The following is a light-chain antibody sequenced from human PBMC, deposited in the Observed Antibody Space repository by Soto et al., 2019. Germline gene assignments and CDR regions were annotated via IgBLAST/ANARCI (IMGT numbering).Light chain of an antibody. V-gene: IGKV1-5*01. CDR1: QTINNW. J-gene: IGKJ1*01. Sequence: DIQMTQSPSTLSASIGDRVTITCRASQTINNWLAWYQQKPGTAPTLLIYHASNLETGGPSRFSGSAFETEFTLTISSLQPDDFATYYCQHYNSYPWTFGQGTKVDIK. CDR3: QHYNSYPWT. CDR2: HAS.